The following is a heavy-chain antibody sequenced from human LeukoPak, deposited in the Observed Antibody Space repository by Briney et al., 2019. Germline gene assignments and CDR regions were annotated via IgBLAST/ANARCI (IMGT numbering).Heavy chain of an antibody. D-gene: IGHD2-15*01. Sequence: GGSLRLSCAASEFTFNSYWMSWVRQAPGKGLEWVSAISGSGSTTYYADSVKGRFTISRDNSKNTLFLQMNSLTAEDTAIYSCARPRLEYCSGGSCFDAFDIWGQGTMVTVSS. CDR1: EFTFNSYW. CDR3: ARPRLEYCSGGSCFDAFDI. V-gene: IGHV3-23*01. J-gene: IGHJ3*02. CDR2: ISGSGSTT.